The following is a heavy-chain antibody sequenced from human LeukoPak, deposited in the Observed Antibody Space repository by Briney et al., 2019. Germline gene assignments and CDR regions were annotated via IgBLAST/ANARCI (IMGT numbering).Heavy chain of an antibody. D-gene: IGHD6-19*01. CDR1: GGSIXXXXYY. CDR2: MHYSGST. CDR3: CGSGWFAGPFGY. V-gene: IGHV4-39*07. J-gene: IGHJ4*02. Sequence: LXXXXXGGSIXXXXYYXXXIXXXXEXXXXWIGSMHYSGSTYYNPSLNSRVTISVDTSKNQFSLKLTSVTAADTAVYYCCGSGWFAGPFGYWGQGALVTVSS.